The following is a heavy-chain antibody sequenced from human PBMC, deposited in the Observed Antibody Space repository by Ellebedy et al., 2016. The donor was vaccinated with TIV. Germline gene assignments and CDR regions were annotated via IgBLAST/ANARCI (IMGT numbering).Heavy chain of an antibody. J-gene: IGHJ4*02. Sequence: GEFLKISCAASGFTFSSYWMHWVRQTPGKGLEWVSRINSDGRTINYADSVRGRFTISRDNAKNTLYLEMNSLRVDDTAVYYCARQFDQPARWGQGTLVTVSS. CDR3: ARQFDQPAR. CDR1: GFTFSSYW. D-gene: IGHD3-9*01. V-gene: IGHV3-74*01. CDR2: INSDGRTI.